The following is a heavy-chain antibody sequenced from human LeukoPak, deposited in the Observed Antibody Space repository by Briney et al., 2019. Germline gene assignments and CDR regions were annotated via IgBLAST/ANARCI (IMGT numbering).Heavy chain of an antibody. CDR2: IRSDESNK. Sequence: PGGSLRLSCANSRFTFDKYDMHWVRQAPGKGLQWLQLIRSDESNKYYADSVKGRFTISRDNSKNTLYLQMNSLRGDDTALYYCAKGYYYDGNGYSDGWGQRNLVTVSS. V-gene: IGHV3-30*02. CDR3: AKGYYYDGNGYSDG. CDR1: RFTFDKYD. D-gene: IGHD3-22*01. J-gene: IGHJ4*02.